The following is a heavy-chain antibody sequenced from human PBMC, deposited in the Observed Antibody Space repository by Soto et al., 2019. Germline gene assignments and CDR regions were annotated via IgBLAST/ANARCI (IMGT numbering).Heavy chain of an antibody. CDR1: GGTFSNSG. D-gene: IGHD3-22*01. Sequence: QVQLVQSGAEVKKPGSSVKVSCKASGGTFSNSGISWVRQAPGQGLEWMGGIIPLFGRGHYAQKFQGRVTITADEYTSTAYMELSSLRFEDTAVYYCARGPDSGDYYYFYWGQGTLVTVSS. CDR2: IIPLFGRG. J-gene: IGHJ4*02. CDR3: ARGPDSGDYYYFY. V-gene: IGHV1-69*01.